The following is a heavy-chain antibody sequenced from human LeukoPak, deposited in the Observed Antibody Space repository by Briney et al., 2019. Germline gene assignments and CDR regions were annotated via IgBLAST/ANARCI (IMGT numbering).Heavy chain of an antibody. J-gene: IGHJ4*02. CDR3: ARVFGRYYYDSSGYYDY. Sequence: GGSLRLSCVASGLTFGNYGMNWVRQAPGKGLEWVAVIWYDGSNKYYADSVKGRFTISRDNSKNTLYLQMNSLRAEDTAVYYCARVFGRYYYDSSGYYDYWGQGTLVTVSS. CDR2: IWYDGSNK. D-gene: IGHD3-22*01. V-gene: IGHV3-33*08. CDR1: GLTFGNYG.